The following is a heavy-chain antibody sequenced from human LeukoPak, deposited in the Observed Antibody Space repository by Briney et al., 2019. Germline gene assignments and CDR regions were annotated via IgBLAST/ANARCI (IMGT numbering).Heavy chain of an antibody. CDR1: GFTFSNYG. Sequence: GGSLRLSCAASGFTFSNYGMNWVRQAPGKGLEWVSALSSSGGSTYYADSVKGRFTISRDNSKNTLYLQMNSLTAEDTAVHYCVRAHHPGGWFDPWGQGTLVTVSS. D-gene: IGHD3-10*01. CDR2: LSSSGGST. J-gene: IGHJ5*02. CDR3: VRAHHPGGWFDP. V-gene: IGHV3-23*01.